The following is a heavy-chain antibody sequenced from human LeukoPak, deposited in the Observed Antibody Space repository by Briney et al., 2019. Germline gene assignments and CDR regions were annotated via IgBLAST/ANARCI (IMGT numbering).Heavy chain of an antibody. CDR1: GDSINSLDL. V-gene: IGHV4-4*02. Sequence: PSGTLSLTCTVSGDSINSLDLWSWVRQPPGKGLEWIGEINHSGSTNYNPSLKSRVTISVDTSKNQFSLKLSSVTAADTAVYYCARAGSSGWYPLYYFDYWGQGTLVTVSS. CDR3: ARAGSSGWYPLYYFDY. D-gene: IGHD6-19*01. J-gene: IGHJ4*02. CDR2: INHSGST.